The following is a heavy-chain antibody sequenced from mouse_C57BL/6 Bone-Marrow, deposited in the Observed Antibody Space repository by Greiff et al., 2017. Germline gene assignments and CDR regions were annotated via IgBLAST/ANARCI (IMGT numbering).Heavy chain of an antibody. J-gene: IGHJ4*01. D-gene: IGHD1-1*01. CDR3: ARNLYGSSPHYYAMDY. V-gene: IGHV2-9-1*01. Sequence: VQLQQSGPGLVAPSQSLSITCTVSGFSLTSYAISWVRQPPGKGLEWLGVIWTGGGTNYNSALKSRLSISKDNSKSQVFLKMNSLQTDDTARYYCARNLYGSSPHYYAMDYWGQGTSVTVSS. CDR1: GFSLTSYA. CDR2: IWTGGGT.